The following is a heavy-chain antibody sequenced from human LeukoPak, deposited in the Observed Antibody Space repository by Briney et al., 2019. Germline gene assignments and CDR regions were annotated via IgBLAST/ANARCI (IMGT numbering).Heavy chain of an antibody. Sequence: SETLSLTCTVSGGSISSYYWSWIRQPPGKGLEWIGYIYYSGSTNYNPSLKSRVTISVDTSKNQFSLKLSFVTAADTAVYYCARSGQLWSNNWFDPWGQGTLVTVSS. CDR2: IYYSGST. CDR3: ARSGQLWSNNWFDP. V-gene: IGHV4-59*01. D-gene: IGHD5-18*01. CDR1: GGSISSYY. J-gene: IGHJ5*02.